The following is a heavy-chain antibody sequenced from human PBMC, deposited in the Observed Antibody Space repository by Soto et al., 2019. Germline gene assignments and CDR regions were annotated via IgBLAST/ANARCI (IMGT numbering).Heavy chain of an antibody. Sequence: AESLKISCNASGYDFARSWIGWVRHLPGKGLDWLGIIYPGDSETRYSPSFRGQVTFSVNMSISTAYLQWSSLKTSDIAIYYCARLVGAYDSYFDHWGQGTRVTVSS. CDR2: IYPGDSET. CDR3: ARLVGAYDSYFDH. CDR1: GYDFARSW. V-gene: IGHV5-51*01. D-gene: IGHD5-12*01. J-gene: IGHJ4*02.